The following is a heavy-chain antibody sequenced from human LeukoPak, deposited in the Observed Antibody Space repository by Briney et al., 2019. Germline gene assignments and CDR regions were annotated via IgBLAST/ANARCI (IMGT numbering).Heavy chain of an antibody. Sequence: ASVKVSCKASGYTFTSYYMHWVRQAPGQGLEWMGIINPSGGSTSYAQKFQGRVTMTTDTSTNTAYMELRSLRSDDTAMYYCARHRLRRLYYDNSGYYHDAFDIWGQGTMVTVSS. CDR2: INPSGGST. CDR3: ARHRLRRLYYDNSGYYHDAFDI. CDR1: GYTFTSYY. V-gene: IGHV1-46*01. D-gene: IGHD3-22*01. J-gene: IGHJ3*02.